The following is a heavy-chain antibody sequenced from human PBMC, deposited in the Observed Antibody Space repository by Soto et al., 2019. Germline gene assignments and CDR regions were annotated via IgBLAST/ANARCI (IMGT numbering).Heavy chain of an antibody. J-gene: IGHJ6*02. D-gene: IGHD2-21*01. CDR2: IYYSGTT. CDR3: AASCVACGGFNYYGMDV. V-gene: IGHV4-31*03. CDR1: GGSISRGGYY. Sequence: QVQLQESGPGLVKPSQTLSLTCTVSGGSISRGGYYWYWIRQHPGKGLECIGYIYYSGTTYYNPSLKSRVTISVDTSKNQFSLKLSSVTAADTAVYYCAASCVACGGFNYYGMDVWGQGTTVTVSS.